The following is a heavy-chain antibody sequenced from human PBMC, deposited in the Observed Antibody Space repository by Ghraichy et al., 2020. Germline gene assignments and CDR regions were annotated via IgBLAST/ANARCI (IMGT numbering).Heavy chain of an antibody. CDR1: GFTFSSNV. CDR2: ISGSGGST. CDR3: AKNLGSSLGSGFDY. V-gene: IGHV3-23*01. D-gene: IGHD3-3*01. Sequence: GGSLRLSCAASGFTFSSNVMTWVRQVPGKGLEWVSVISGSGGSTYYADSVKGRFTISRDNSKNTLYLQMNTLRAEDTAVYYCAKNLGSSLGSGFDYWGQGTLFIVSA. J-gene: IGHJ4*02.